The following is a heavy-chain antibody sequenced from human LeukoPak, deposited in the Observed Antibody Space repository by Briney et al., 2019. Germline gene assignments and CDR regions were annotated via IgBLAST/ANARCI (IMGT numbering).Heavy chain of an antibody. V-gene: IGHV3-30*04. CDR2: RSYDGSNK. Sequence: PGGSLRLSCAASGFTFSSYAMHWVRQAPGKGLEWVAVRSYDGSNKYYADSVKGRFTISRDNSKNTLYLQMNSLRAEDTAVYYCARVRRKIWQYYYYYYGMDVWGQGTTVTVSS. CDR3: ARVRRKIWQYYYYYYGMDV. D-gene: IGHD1-14*01. J-gene: IGHJ6*02. CDR1: GFTFSSYA.